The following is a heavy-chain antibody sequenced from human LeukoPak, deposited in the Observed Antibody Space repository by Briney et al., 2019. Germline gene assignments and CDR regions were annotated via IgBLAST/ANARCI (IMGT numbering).Heavy chain of an antibody. CDR3: VRHLSAGRPAFDI. CDR2: IYTSGST. V-gene: IGHV4-4*07. D-gene: IGHD2-15*01. CDR1: GGSISSYY. J-gene: IGHJ3*02. Sequence: SETLSLTCTVSGGSISSYYWSWIRQPAGEGLEWIGRIYTSGSTNYNPSLKSRVTISVDTSNNKFSLKLTSLTAADTAVYYCVRHLSAGRPAFDIWGQGTMVTVSS.